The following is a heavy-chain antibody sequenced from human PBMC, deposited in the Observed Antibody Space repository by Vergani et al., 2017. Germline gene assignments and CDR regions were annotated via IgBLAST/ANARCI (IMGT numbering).Heavy chain of an antibody. CDR1: DGSFSGYY. D-gene: IGHD2-8*02. CDR3: ARGGEEWRDTGGHTTYNT. CDR2: INHSGST. J-gene: IGHJ4*02. V-gene: IGHV4-34*01. Sequence: QVQLQQWGSGLFKPSETLSLTCAVYDGSFSGYYWGWIRQPPGKGLEWIGQINHSGSTNYNPSLKSRVTLLLDTSKNQFSLKLTSVTAADTAVYYCARGGEEWRDTGGHTTYNTWGQGTLVTVSS.